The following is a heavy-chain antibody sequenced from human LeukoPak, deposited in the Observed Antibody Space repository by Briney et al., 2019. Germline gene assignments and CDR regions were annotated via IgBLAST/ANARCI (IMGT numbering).Heavy chain of an antibody. J-gene: IGHJ4*02. D-gene: IGHD6-13*01. CDR3: ARDAVYSSSWQYY. V-gene: IGHV3-33*01. CDR2: MWYDGSNK. Sequence: GGSLRLSCAASGFTFSRYGMHWVRQAPGKGLEWVAVMWYDGSNKYYADSVKGRFTISRDNSKNTLYLQMNSLRAEDTAVYYCARDAVYSSSWQYYWGQGTLVTVSS. CDR1: GFTFSRYG.